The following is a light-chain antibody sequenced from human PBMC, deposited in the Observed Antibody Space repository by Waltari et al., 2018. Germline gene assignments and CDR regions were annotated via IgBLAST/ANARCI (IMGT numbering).Light chain of an antibody. CDR2: WAS. Sequence: DIVMTQSPDSLAVSLGERATINCKSSQSVLYSSNNKNNLTWYQEKPGQPPKLLIYWASTRESGVPDRFSGSASGTDFTLTISSLQAEDVAVYYCQQYYSAPYTFGQGTKLEIK. CDR1: QSVLYSSNNKNN. V-gene: IGKV4-1*01. J-gene: IGKJ2*01. CDR3: QQYYSAPYT.